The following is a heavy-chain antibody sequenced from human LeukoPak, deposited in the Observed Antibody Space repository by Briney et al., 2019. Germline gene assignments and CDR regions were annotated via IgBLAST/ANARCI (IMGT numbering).Heavy chain of an antibody. V-gene: IGHV4-38-2*02. CDR2: IYHSGSA. CDR1: GYSISSGYQ. J-gene: IGHJ5*02. CDR3: ARDPRWLTPDCTSTSCYENYFDP. D-gene: IGHD2-2*01. Sequence: SETLSLTCGVSGYSISSGYQWAWIRQSPGKGLQWIGSIYHSGSAHYNPSLKSRVTISVETSKNQFSLNMYSVTAADTAVYYCARDPRWLTPDCTSTSCYENYFDPWGQGTLVTVSS.